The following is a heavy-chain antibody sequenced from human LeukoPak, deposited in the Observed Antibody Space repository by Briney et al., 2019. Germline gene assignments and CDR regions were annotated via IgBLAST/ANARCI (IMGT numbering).Heavy chain of an antibody. Sequence: SQTLSLTCTVSGGSMSSTNYYWSWIRQPAGKGLEWIGRIYTNGGTNYNPSVKSRVTISVDTSKNQFSLKLSSVTAADTAVYYCAREDLYSSDNGGAFDIWGQGTMVTVSS. CDR1: GGSMSSTNYY. J-gene: IGHJ3*02. V-gene: IGHV4-61*02. CDR2: IYTNGGT. D-gene: IGHD6-19*01. CDR3: AREDLYSSDNGGAFDI.